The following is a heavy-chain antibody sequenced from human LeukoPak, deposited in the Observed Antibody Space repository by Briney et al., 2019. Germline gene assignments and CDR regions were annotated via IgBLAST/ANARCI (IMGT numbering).Heavy chain of an antibody. CDR3: ARVDTAMANIYYYYYMDV. Sequence: GASVKVSCKASGYTFTGYYMHWVRQAPGQGLEWMGWINPNSGNTNYAQKFQGRVTMTRDTSISTAYMELSRLRSDDTALYYCARVDTAMANIYYYYYMDVWGKGTTVTVSS. CDR2: INPNSGNT. J-gene: IGHJ6*03. D-gene: IGHD5-18*01. CDR1: GYTFTGYY. V-gene: IGHV1-2*02.